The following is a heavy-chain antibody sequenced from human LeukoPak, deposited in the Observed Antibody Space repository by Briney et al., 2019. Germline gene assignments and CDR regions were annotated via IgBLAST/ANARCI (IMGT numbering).Heavy chain of an antibody. D-gene: IGHD6-19*01. CDR1: GYTFTSYA. Sequence: ASVKVSCTASGYTFTSYAMHWVRQAPGQRLEWMGWISAYNGNTNYAQKLQGRVTMTTDTSTSAAYMELRSLRSDDTAVYYCAVAVPSRDVDYWGQGTLVTVSS. CDR3: AVAVPSRDVDY. V-gene: IGHV1-18*01. CDR2: ISAYNGNT. J-gene: IGHJ4*02.